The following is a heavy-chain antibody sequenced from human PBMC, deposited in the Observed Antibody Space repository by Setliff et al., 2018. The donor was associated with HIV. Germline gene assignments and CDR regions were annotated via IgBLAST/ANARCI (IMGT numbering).Heavy chain of an antibody. J-gene: IGHJ4*02. D-gene: IGHD7-27*01. Sequence: VASVKVSCKTSGYSFSSHGVSWVRQAPGQGLEWLGWISSYNGKTKYGQNVQGRVTLTTDTSTSTAYMELRSLRPDDTAVYYCARGGTGRPRPIDYWGQGTLVTVSS. CDR1: GYSFSSHG. CDR2: ISSYNGKT. CDR3: ARGGTGRPRPIDY. V-gene: IGHV1-18*01.